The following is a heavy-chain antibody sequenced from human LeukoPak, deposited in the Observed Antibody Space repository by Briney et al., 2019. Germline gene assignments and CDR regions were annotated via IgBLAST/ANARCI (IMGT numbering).Heavy chain of an antibody. V-gene: IGHV3-53*01. CDR1: GFTVTDNY. D-gene: IGHD2/OR15-2a*01. Sequence: GGSLRLSCAASGFTVTDNYMSWVRQAPGKGLEWVSVIYSGGSTYYADSVKGRFTISRDNSKNTLYLQMNSLRAEDTAVYYCARHIIIGDAFDVWGQGTMVTVSS. J-gene: IGHJ3*01. CDR2: IYSGGST. CDR3: ARHIIIGDAFDV.